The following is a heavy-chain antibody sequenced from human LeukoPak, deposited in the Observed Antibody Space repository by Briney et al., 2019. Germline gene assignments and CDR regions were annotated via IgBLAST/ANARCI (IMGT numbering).Heavy chain of an antibody. CDR3: GRGFGAGISGFRC. J-gene: IGHJ4*02. CDR2: IHHTGST. CDR1: VGFISSHQ. Sequence: SETLSLTCTVSVGFISSHQGSWLRQPPGKGLEWLGYIHHTGSTSYNPSLKSRVTISMDTSKNQFSLKLRSVTAAGTAVYYCGRGFGAGISGFRCWGQGPLVTVSS. V-gene: IGHV4-59*11. D-gene: IGHD6-19*01.